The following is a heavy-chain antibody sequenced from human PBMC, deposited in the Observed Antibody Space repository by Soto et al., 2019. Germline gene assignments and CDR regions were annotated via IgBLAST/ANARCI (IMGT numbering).Heavy chain of an antibody. Sequence: EVQLVESGGGLVQPGGSLRLSCAASGFTVSSNYMSWVRQAPGKGLEWVSVIYSGGSTYYADSVKGRFTISRDNSKNTLYLQMNSLRAEDTAVYYCARYYYDSIGYFDYWGQGTLVTVSS. CDR1: GFTVSSNY. V-gene: IGHV3-66*01. J-gene: IGHJ4*02. CDR3: ARYYYDSIGYFDY. D-gene: IGHD3-22*01. CDR2: IYSGGST.